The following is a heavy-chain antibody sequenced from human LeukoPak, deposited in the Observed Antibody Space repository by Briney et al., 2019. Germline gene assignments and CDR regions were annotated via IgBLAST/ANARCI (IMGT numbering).Heavy chain of an antibody. D-gene: IGHD5-18*01. CDR1: EFTFSSYN. CDR3: ARGPYGEEQLCCARGPYGEEQLWAIMSYFDY. Sequence: PGGSLRLSCAASEFTFSSYNMNWVRQAPGKGLEWVSSISSSSSYIYYADSVKGRFTISRDNAKNSLYLQMNSLRAEDTAVYYCARGPYGEEQLCCARGPYGEEQLWAIMSYFDYWGQGTLVTVSS. J-gene: IGHJ4*02. V-gene: IGHV3-21*01. CDR2: ISSSSSYI.